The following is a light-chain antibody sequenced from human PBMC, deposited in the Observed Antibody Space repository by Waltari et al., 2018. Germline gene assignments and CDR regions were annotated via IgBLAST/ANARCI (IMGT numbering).Light chain of an antibody. CDR2: GNS. Sequence: QSVLTQPPSVSGVPGQRVTISCNGSSSNIGAGYDVPWYQQLPGTAPKLLIYGNSNRPSGVPDRFSGSKSGTSASLAITGLQAEDEADYYCQSYDSSLSGSGVFGGGTKLTVL. V-gene: IGLV1-40*01. CDR1: SSNIGAGYD. J-gene: IGLJ2*01. CDR3: QSYDSSLSGSGV.